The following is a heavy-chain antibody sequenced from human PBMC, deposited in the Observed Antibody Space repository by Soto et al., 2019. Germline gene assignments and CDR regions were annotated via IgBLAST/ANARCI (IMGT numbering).Heavy chain of an antibody. Sequence: SETLSLTCTVSGGSISSGDYYWSWLRQPPGKGLEWIGYIYYSGSTYYNPSLKSRVTISVDTSKNQFSLKLSSVTAADTAVYYGARGSLEWSDFDYWGQGTLVTVSS. J-gene: IGHJ4*02. CDR1: GGSISSGDYY. CDR3: ARGSLEWSDFDY. D-gene: IGHD3-3*01. CDR2: IYYSGST. V-gene: IGHV4-30-4*01.